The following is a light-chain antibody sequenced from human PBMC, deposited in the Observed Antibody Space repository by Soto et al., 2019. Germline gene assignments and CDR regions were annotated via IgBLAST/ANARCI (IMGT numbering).Light chain of an antibody. J-gene: IGKJ5*01. CDR2: AAS. CDR3: QQLNSYPPIT. Sequence: IQLTQSPSSLSASVGDRVTITCRASQGISSYLAWYQQKPGKAPKLLIYAASTLQSGVPSRFSGIGSGTAFTLSISSLQPEDFATYYCQQLNSYPPITFGHGTRLEI. CDR1: QGISSY. V-gene: IGKV1-9*01.